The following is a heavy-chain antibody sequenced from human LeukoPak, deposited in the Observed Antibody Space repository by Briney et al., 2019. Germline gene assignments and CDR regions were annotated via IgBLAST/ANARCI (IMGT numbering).Heavy chain of an antibody. V-gene: IGHV3-74*01. D-gene: IGHD2-2*02. CDR2: INSDGSST. J-gene: IGHJ4*02. CDR3: ARVGGYCSSTSCYRYFDY. CDR1: GFTYSSYW. Sequence: PGGSLRLSCAASGFTYSSYWMHWVRQAPGKGLVWVSRINSDGSSTSYADSVKGRLTISRDNAKNTLYLQMNSLRAEDTAVYYCARVGGYCSSTSCYRYFDYWGQGTLVTVSS.